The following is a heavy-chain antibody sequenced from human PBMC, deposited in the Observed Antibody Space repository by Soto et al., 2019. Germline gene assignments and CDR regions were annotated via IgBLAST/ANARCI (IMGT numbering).Heavy chain of an antibody. Sequence: VSVKVSWKASGYGFTIYGISWVRQAPGQGLEWMGWISPYSGNTRYPENLQGRVTMTTDTSTSTAYMELRSLRSDDTAVYYCAREMWTRSGPQNFFDYWGQGALVTVSS. CDR1: GYGFTIYG. D-gene: IGHD6-25*01. V-gene: IGHV1-18*01. CDR2: ISPYSGNT. J-gene: IGHJ4*02. CDR3: AREMWTRSGPQNFFDY.